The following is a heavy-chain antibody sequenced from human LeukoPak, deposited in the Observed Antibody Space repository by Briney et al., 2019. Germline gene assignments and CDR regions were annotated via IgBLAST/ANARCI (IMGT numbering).Heavy chain of an antibody. CDR2: IYYSGST. V-gene: IGHV4-39*07. J-gene: IGHJ4*02. Sequence: SETLSLTCTVSGGSISSSSYYWGWIRQPPGTGLEWIGSIYYSGSTYYNPSLKSRVTISVDTSKNQFSLKLSSVTAADTAVYYCARSSGSYYDWGQGTLVTVSS. CDR3: ARSSGSYYD. D-gene: IGHD1-26*01. CDR1: GGSISSSSYY.